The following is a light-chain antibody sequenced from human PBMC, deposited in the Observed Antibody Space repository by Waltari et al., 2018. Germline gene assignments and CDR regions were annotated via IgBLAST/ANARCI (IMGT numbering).Light chain of an antibody. Sequence: SCRASQIVGRSLAWYQQKPGQAPRLLIYGASIRATGIPDRFSGGGSGTDFSLTISRLEPEDFAAYHCQHYVRLPVTFGQGTKVEIK. J-gene: IGKJ1*01. CDR1: QIVGRS. CDR2: GAS. V-gene: IGKV3-20*01. CDR3: QHYVRLPVT.